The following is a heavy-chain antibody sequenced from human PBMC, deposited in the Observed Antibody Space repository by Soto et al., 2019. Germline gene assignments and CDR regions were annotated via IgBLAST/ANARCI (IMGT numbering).Heavy chain of an antibody. Sequence: ETLSLTCAGYGGPFSGYYWSWIRQAPGKGLDWVGRIKSKSDGGATEYAAPVRGRFTISRDDSKNTLYLQMNSLKTEDTAVYYCTSDLWRIAVVVGSTGYFNPWGQGTPVNVS. D-gene: IGHD2-15*01. J-gene: IGHJ5*02. CDR2: IKSKSDGGAT. V-gene: IGHV3-15*01. CDR1: GGPFSGYY. CDR3: TSDLWRIAVVVGSTGYFNP.